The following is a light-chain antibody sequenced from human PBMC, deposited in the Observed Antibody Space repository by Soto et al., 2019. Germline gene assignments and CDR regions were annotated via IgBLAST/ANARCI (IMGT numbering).Light chain of an antibody. J-gene: IGLJ3*02. Sequence: QSALTQPPSVSAAPGQKVTISCSGSSSNIGSNYVSWYQQLPGTAPKLLIYDNDKRPSGTPDRFSGSKTGTSATLAITGVQTGDEADYHCSTGDTSLSGWVFGGGTKLTVL. V-gene: IGLV1-51*01. CDR3: STGDTSLSGWV. CDR2: DND. CDR1: SSNIGSNY.